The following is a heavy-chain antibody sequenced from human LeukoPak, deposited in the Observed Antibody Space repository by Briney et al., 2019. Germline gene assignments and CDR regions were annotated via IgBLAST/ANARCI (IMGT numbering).Heavy chain of an antibody. V-gene: IGHV1-18*01. CDR2: ISAYNGNT. CDR1: GYTFTSYG. Sequence: ASVKVSCKASGYTFTSYGISWVRQAPGQGLEWMGWISAYNGNTNYAQKLQGRVTMTTDTSTSTAYTELRSLRSDDTAVYYCARETGATNSWPKLDYWGQGTLVTVSS. D-gene: IGHD1-26*01. J-gene: IGHJ4*02. CDR3: ARETGATNSWPKLDY.